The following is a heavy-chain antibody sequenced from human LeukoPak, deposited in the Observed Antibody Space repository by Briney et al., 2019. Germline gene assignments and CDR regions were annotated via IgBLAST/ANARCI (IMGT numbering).Heavy chain of an antibody. J-gene: IGHJ4*02. CDR3: ARDLNSSGFLDY. Sequence: SETLSLTCTVSGGSISSGGYYWSWIRQPPGKGLEWIGYIYHSGSTYYNPSLKSRVTISVDRSKNQFSLKLSSVTAADTAVYYCARDLNSSGFLDYWGQGTPATVSS. D-gene: IGHD6-19*01. V-gene: IGHV4-30-2*01. CDR1: GGSISSGGYY. CDR2: IYHSGST.